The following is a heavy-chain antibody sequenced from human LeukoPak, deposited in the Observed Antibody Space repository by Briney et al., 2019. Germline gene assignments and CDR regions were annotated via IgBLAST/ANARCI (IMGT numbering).Heavy chain of an antibody. Sequence: PSETLSLTCTVSGGSISSSSYYWGWIRQPPGKGLEWIGSIYYGGSTYYNPSLKSRVTISVDKSKNQFSLKLSSVTAADTAVYYCARSVGGRGTDYWGQGTLVTVSS. CDR3: ARSVGGRGTDY. J-gene: IGHJ4*02. CDR2: IYYGGST. D-gene: IGHD1-26*01. V-gene: IGHV4-39*07. CDR1: GGSISSSSYY.